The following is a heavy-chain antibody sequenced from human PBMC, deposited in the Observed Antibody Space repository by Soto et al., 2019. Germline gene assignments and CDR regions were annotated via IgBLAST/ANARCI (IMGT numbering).Heavy chain of an antibody. CDR1: GFTFSSYG. CDR2: IWYDGSNK. J-gene: IGHJ6*02. Sequence: QVQLVESGGGVVQPGSSLRLSCAASGFTFSSYGMHWVRQAPGKGLEWVAVIWYDGSNKYYADSVKGRFTISRDNSKNTLYLQMNSLRAEDTAVYYCARDSNLDYYYYGMDVWGQGTTVTVSS. CDR3: ARDSNLDYYYYGMDV. V-gene: IGHV3-33*01.